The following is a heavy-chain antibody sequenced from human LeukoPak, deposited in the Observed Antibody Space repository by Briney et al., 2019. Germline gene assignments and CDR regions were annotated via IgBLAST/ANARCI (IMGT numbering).Heavy chain of an antibody. Sequence: ASVKVSCKASGYTFTGYYLHWVRQAPGQGLEGMGRVNPKSGDTLYAQKSQGRVTMTRDTSISTVYMELSGLRSDDTAVYYCARDPTVTGYWGQGTLVTVSS. V-gene: IGHV1-2*06. J-gene: IGHJ4*02. CDR2: VNPKSGDT. CDR1: GYTFTGYY. CDR3: ARDPTVTGY. D-gene: IGHD4-17*01.